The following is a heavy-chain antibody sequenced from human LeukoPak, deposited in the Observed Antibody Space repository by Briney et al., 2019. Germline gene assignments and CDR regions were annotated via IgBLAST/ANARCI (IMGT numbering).Heavy chain of an antibody. CDR3: ARGGGFDV. Sequence: PGGSLRLSSAASGFTFSSYWMNWARQAPRKGLEGVASINHNGNVNYYMDSVKGRFTISRDNTKNSLYLQMSNLRAEDTAVYFCARGGGFDVWGEGATVTVSS. V-gene: IGHV3-7*03. CDR1: GFTFSSYW. CDR2: INHNGNVN. J-gene: IGHJ6*04. D-gene: IGHD2-15*01.